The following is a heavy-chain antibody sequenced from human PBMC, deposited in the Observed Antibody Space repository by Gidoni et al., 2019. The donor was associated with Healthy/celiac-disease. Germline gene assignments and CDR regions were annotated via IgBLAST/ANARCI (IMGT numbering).Heavy chain of an antibody. J-gene: IGHJ4*02. CDR2: IYYSGST. CDR3: ARHLRPYYFDY. V-gene: IGHV4-39*01. Sequence: QLQLQESGPGLVKPSETLSLTCTVSGGSISSSSYYWGWIRPPPGKGLEWIGSIYYSGSTYYNPSLKSRVTISVDTSKNQFSLKLSSVTAADTAVYYCARHLRPYYFDYWGQGTLVTVSS. CDR1: GGSISSSSYY.